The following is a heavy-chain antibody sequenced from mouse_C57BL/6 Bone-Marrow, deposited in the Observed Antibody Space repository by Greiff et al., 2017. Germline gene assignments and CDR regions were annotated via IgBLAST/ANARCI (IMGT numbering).Heavy chain of an antibody. CDR1: GYTFTSYG. V-gene: IGHV1-81*01. D-gene: IGHD2-3*01. J-gene: IGHJ2*01. CDR3: SRDGYYCFDY. Sequence: QVQLQQSGAELARPGASVKLSCKASGYTFTSYGISWVKQRTGQGLEWIGEIYPRSGNTYYNEKFKGKATLTAGKSYSKAYMVLRSLTAEDSAVCFCSRDGYYCFDYWGQGTTLTVSS. CDR2: IYPRSGNT.